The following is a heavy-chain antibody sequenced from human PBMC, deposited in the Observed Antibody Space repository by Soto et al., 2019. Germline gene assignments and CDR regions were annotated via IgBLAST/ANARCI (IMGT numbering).Heavy chain of an antibody. CDR1: GYAFTNYN. CDR3: AWIASPRQTSFVY. D-gene: IGHD2-2*03. J-gene: IGHJ4*02. CDR2: VNPNRGTA. V-gene: IGHV1-46*01. Sequence: ASVKVSCKASGYAFTNYNIHWVRLAPGQGLQWMGEVNPNRGTAGYAETFQGRVTMTRDPSTRTVYMLLTSLTPEDTAIYYCAWIASPRQTSFVYCDPGTLGTGS.